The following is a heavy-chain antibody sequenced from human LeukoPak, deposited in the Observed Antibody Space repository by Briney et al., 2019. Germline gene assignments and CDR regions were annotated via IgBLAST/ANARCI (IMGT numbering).Heavy chain of an antibody. D-gene: IGHD3-16*02. CDR3: AKPVDDYVWGSYRMTYYFDF. V-gene: IGHV1-2*02. J-gene: IGHJ4*02. CDR1: GYTFTGYY. CDR2: INPDSGGT. Sequence: GASVKVSCKASGYTFTGYYMHWVRQAPGQGLEWKGWINPDSGGTNYAQKFQGRVTMTRDTSISTAYMELSRLRSDDTAVYYCAKPVDDYVWGSYRMTYYFDFWGQGTLVTVSS.